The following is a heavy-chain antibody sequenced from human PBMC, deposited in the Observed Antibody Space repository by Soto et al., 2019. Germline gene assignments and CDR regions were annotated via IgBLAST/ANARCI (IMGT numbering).Heavy chain of an antibody. CDR3: AKGKTGAFDI. J-gene: IGHJ3*02. V-gene: IGHV3-23*01. Sequence: EVQLLESGGGLVQPGGPLGPSFAPSGSTFSSNARSWVRGSPGKGLEWVSVIRGSGGSTYYADSGKGRFTISRDNSKNTLYLQMNSLRAEDTAVYYCAKGKTGAFDIWGQGTMVTVSS. CDR2: IRGSGGST. CDR1: GSTFSSNA.